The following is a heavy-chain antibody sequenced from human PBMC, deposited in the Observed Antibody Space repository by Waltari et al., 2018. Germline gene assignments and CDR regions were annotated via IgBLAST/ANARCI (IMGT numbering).Heavy chain of an antibody. D-gene: IGHD5-12*01. V-gene: IGHV3-66*01. CDR2: MYAGRDK. CDR3: SRRRHTRWLKLPADS. Sequence: EVKLVESGGGLVQPEGSLTLSCAGSGFNVSYKYMSWVRQTPGKGLEWVSTMYAGRDKYSVESAKGRFTISRDNDKNTLFLEMNRLRAEDSGVYFSSRRRHTRWLKLPADSWGQGTLVTVSS. CDR1: GFNVSYKY. J-gene: IGHJ5*01.